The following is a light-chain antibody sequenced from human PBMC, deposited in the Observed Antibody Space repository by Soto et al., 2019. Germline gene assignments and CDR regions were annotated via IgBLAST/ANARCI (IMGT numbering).Light chain of an antibody. CDR2: VAS. CDR1: QSVSSSY. Sequence: EIVLTQSPGTLSLSPGERATLSCRASQSVSSSYLAWYQQRPGQAPRLLIYVASNRATGTPDRFGGSGSGTDFTLTISRLEPEDFAVYYCQQYCSSPITFGQGTRLEIK. J-gene: IGKJ5*01. CDR3: QQYCSSPIT. V-gene: IGKV3-20*01.